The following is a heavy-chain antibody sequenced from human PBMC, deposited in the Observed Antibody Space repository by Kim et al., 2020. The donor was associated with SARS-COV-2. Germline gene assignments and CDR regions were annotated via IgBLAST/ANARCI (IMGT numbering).Heavy chain of an antibody. Sequence: DTRYGPSFQGQVTISADKSISTAYLQWSSLKASDTAMYYCARILTPSWFDPWGQGTLVTVSS. CDR2: DT. D-gene: IGHD7-27*01. CDR3: ARILTPSWFDP. V-gene: IGHV5-51*01. J-gene: IGHJ5*02.